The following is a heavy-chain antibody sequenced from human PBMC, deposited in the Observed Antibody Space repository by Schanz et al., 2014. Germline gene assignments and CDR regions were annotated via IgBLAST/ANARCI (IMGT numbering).Heavy chain of an antibody. V-gene: IGHV3-23*04. CDR1: GFTFSSYG. Sequence: EVQLVESGGGLVQPGGSLRLSCAASGFTFSSYGMSWVCQAPGKGMEWVSGISSSGSTYYADSVKGRFTISRDNAKNSLYLQMNGLRPEDTAFYYCAKALGLRPFDYWGQGTLVTVSS. CDR2: ISSSGST. J-gene: IGHJ4*02. CDR3: AKALGLRPFDY. D-gene: IGHD2-21*01.